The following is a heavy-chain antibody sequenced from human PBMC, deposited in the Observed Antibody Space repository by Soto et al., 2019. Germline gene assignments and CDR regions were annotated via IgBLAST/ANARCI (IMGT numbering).Heavy chain of an antibody. J-gene: IGHJ4*02. D-gene: IGHD5-12*01. V-gene: IGHV4-34*01. CDR2: INHSGST. CDR3: ARALRRYADY. Sequence: QVQLQQWGAGLLKPSETLSLTCAVYGGSFSGYYWSWIRQPPGKGLEWIGEINHSGSTNYNPSLKSRVTISVDTSKNQFSRKLSSVTAADTAVYYCARALRRYADYWGQGTLVTVSS. CDR1: GGSFSGYY.